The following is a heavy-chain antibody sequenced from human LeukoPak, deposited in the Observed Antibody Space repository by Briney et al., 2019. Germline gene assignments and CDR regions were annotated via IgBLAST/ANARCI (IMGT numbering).Heavy chain of an antibody. J-gene: IGHJ3*02. V-gene: IGHV1-69*01. CDR2: IIPIFGTA. Sequence: SVKVSCKASGGTFSSYAISWVRQAPGQGLGWMGGIIPIFGTANYAQKFQGRVTITADESTSTAYMELSSLRSEDTAVYYCAREGDGDYHAFDIWGQGTMVTVSS. CDR1: GGTFSSYA. D-gene: IGHD4-17*01. CDR3: AREGDGDYHAFDI.